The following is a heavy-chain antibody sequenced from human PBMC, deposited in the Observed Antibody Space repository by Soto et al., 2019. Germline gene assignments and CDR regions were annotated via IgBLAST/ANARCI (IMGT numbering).Heavy chain of an antibody. V-gene: IGHV3-33*01. J-gene: IGHJ4*02. D-gene: IGHD6-13*01. CDR2: IWYDGSNK. CDR1: GFTFSSYG. CDR3: AREVRQQLAPLDY. Sequence: LRLSCAASGFTFSSYGMHWVRQAPGKGLEWVAVIWYDGSNKYYADSVKGRFTISRDNSKNTLYLQMNSLRAEDTAVYYCAREVRQQLAPLDYWGQGTLVTVS.